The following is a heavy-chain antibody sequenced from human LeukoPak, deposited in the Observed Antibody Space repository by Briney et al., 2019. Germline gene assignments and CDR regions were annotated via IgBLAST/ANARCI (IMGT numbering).Heavy chain of an antibody. V-gene: IGHV4-39*07. J-gene: IGHJ4*02. D-gene: IGHD4-17*01. CDR3: ARGVRDYGDYVRPFDY. Sequence: SETLSLTCTVSGDSISSSSYYWGCIRQPPGKGLECIGSIYYSGNTYSNPSLKSRVTISLDMSKRHFSLKLRSVTAADTAVYYCARGVRDYGDYVRPFDYWGQGTLVTVSS. CDR1: GDSISSSSYY. CDR2: IYYSGNT.